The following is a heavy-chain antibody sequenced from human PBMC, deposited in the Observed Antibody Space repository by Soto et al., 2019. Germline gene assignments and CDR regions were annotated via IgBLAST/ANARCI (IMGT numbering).Heavy chain of an antibody. J-gene: IGHJ6*02. CDR3: AHTFGLGNYLIYGVDV. V-gene: IGHV2-5*02. D-gene: IGHD3-10*01. CDR2: IYWDDDR. Sequence: QITLKESGPTLVKPTQTLTLTCTFSGFSLTTSGVGVAWIRQPPGKALEWLALIYWDDDRRYRASLESRFSITXGTPKXXVVLTMTDMDPVDTATYYCAHTFGLGNYLIYGVDVWGQGTTVTVSS. CDR1: GFSLTTSGVG.